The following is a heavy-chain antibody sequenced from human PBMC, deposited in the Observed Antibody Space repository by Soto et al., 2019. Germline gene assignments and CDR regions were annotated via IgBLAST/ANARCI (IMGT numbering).Heavy chain of an antibody. CDR2: ITAYNGNT. CDR3: AREGPNHRLS. Sequence: ASVTVSFTASIYTFTIYGFICVRQAPGQGLEWMGWITAYNGNTKYAQKWQGRVTMTTDTSTSTAYMELRSLRSDDTAVYYCAREGPNHRLSWGQGTLVTVSS. V-gene: IGHV1-18*01. J-gene: IGHJ4*02. CDR1: IYTFTIYG. D-gene: IGHD3-16*02.